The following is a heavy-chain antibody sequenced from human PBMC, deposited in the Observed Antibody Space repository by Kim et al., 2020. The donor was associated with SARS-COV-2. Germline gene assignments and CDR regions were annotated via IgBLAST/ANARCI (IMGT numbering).Heavy chain of an antibody. V-gene: IGHV3-15*01. CDR3: TTSHYYYGMDV. Sequence: GGSLRLSCAASGFTFSNAWMSWVRQAPGKGLEWVGRIKSKTDGGTTDYAEPVKGRFTISRDDSKNTLYLQMNSLKTEDTAVYYCTTSHYYYGMDVWGQGTTVTASS. CDR2: IKSKTDGGTT. CDR1: GFTFSNAW. J-gene: IGHJ6*02.